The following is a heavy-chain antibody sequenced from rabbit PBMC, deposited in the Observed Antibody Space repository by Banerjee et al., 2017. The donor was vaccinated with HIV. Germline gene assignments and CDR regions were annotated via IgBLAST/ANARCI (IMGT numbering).Heavy chain of an antibody. V-gene: IGHV1S43*01. CDR1: GIDFSSYYY. D-gene: IGHD1-1*01. Sequence: HQQLEESGGGLVRPGGTLTLTCKASGIDFSSYYYMCWVRQAPGKGLELIACIYTTSGNTWYASWVNGRFTISRSISLNTVDLKMSSLTAADTATYFCARGAYDGTIGYYDGYYFSLWGQGTLVTVS. CDR3: ARGAYDGTIGYYDGYYFSL. CDR2: IYTTSGNT. J-gene: IGHJ4*01.